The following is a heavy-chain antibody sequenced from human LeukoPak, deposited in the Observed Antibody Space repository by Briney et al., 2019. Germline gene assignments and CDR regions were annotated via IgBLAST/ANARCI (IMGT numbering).Heavy chain of an antibody. CDR3: ARGVRYSSSWYNDG. J-gene: IGHJ4*02. D-gene: IGHD6-13*01. V-gene: IGHV4-4*02. CDR1: GGSISSSNW. Sequence: SETLSLTCAVSGGSISSSNWWSWVRQPPGKGLEWIGEIYHSGSTNYNPSLKSRVTISVDKSKNQFSLKLSSVTAADTAVYYCARGVRYSSSWYNDGWGQGTLVTVSS. CDR2: IYHSGST.